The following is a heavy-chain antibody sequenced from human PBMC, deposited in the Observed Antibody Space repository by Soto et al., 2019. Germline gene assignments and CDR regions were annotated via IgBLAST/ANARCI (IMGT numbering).Heavy chain of an antibody. D-gene: IGHD3-3*01. CDR2: IWFDGNNK. Sequence: QVQLVESGGGVVQPGKSLRLSCATSGFNFSSYGMHWVRQAPGKGLEWVALIWFDGNNKFYADSVKGRFTVSRDSSNDALSLQMSSLIGEDTAVYYCVRERVRTYGTGGHFFACSSFGLGGWGQGTKVTV. J-gene: IGHJ6*01. CDR1: GFNFSSYG. V-gene: IGHV3-33*01. CDR3: VRERVRTYGTGGHFFACSSFGLGG.